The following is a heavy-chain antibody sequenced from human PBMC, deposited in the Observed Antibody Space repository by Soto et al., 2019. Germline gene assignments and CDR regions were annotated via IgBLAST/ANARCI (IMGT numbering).Heavy chain of an antibody. J-gene: IGHJ4*02. CDR3: ARQMYGDNVFDY. CDR2: ILYSGST. D-gene: IGHD4-17*01. Sequence: SETLSLTCTVSGSSISSYYWSWIRQPPGKGLEWIGYILYSGSTNYNPSLKSRVTISVDTSKNQFSLKLSSVTAADTAVYYCARQMYGDNVFDYWGQGTLVTVS. CDR1: GSSISSYY. V-gene: IGHV4-59*08.